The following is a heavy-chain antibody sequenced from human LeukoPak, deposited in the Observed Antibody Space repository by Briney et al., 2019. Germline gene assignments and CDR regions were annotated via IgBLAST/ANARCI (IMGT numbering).Heavy chain of an antibody. J-gene: IGHJ4*02. CDR1: GFTFSSYW. V-gene: IGHV3-74*01. CDR2: IYSDGSST. D-gene: IGHD3-16*01. Sequence: PGGSLRLSCAASGFTFSSYWMHWVRQAPGKGLVWVSRIYSDGSSTSYADSVKGRFTVSRDNAKNTLYLQMNSLRAEDTAVYYCARGGGIKGGFDYWGQGTLVTVSS. CDR3: ARGGGIKGGFDY.